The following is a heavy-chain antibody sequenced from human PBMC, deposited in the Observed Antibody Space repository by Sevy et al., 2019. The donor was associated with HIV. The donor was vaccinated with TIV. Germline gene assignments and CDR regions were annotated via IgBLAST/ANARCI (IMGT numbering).Heavy chain of an antibody. CDR2: ISSGSSYI. V-gene: IGHV3-21*06. CDR3: VRDRDYYGSGSYDY. J-gene: IGHJ4*02. CDR1: GFTFSNYW. Sequence: GGSLRLSCEVSGFTFSNYWMTWVRQVPGKGLEWVSSISSGSSYISYADSVKGRFTISRDNAENLLFLQMNSLRAEDTAVYYCVRDRDYYGSGSYDYWGQGTLVTVSS. D-gene: IGHD3-10*01.